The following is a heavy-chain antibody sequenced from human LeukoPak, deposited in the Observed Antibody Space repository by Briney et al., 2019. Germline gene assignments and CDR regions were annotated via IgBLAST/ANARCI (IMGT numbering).Heavy chain of an antibody. CDR2: IYTSGST. CDR3: ARHGISGSPGYYYGMDV. V-gene: IGHV4-4*07. Sequence: PSETLSLTCTVSGGSISSYYWSWIRQPAGKGLEWIGRIYTSGSTNYNPSLKSRVTISVDTSKNQFSLKLSSVTAADTAVYYCARHGISGSPGYYYGMDVWGQGTTVTVSS. J-gene: IGHJ6*02. D-gene: IGHD1-26*01. CDR1: GGSISSYY.